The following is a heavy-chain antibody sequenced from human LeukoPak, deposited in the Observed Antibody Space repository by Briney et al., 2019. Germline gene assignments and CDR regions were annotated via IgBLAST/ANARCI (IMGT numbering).Heavy chain of an antibody. CDR2: ISGSGGST. V-gene: IGHV3-23*01. D-gene: IGHD3-22*01. J-gene: IGHJ4*02. CDR3: AKVPTMIVVVSLDY. Sequence: GGSLRLSCAASGFTFSSYWMSWVRQAPGKGLEWVSAISGSGGSTYYADSVKGRFTISRDNSKNTLYLHMNSLRAEDTAVYYCAKVPTMIVVVSLDYWGQGTLVTVSS. CDR1: GFTFSSYW.